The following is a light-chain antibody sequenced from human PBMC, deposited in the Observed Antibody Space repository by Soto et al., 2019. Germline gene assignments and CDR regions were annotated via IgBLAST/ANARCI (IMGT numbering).Light chain of an antibody. V-gene: IGKV3-20*01. CDR2: GAS. J-gene: IGKJ4*01. CDR3: QQYGSSALT. Sequence: EIVLTQSPGTLSLSPGERATLSCRASQSVSSMYLAWYQQKPAQAPRLLIYGASSRATGIPDRFSGSGSGTDFTLTISRLEPEDFAVYYCQQYGSSALTFGGGTKVEIK. CDR1: QSVSSMY.